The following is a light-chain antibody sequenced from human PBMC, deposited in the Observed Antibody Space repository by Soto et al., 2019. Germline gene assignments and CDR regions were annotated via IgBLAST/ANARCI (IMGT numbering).Light chain of an antibody. V-gene: IGLV2-8*01. CDR1: KNDIGVYDF. CDR3: KSYAGSNTYV. J-gene: IGLJ1*01. CDR2: EVV. Sequence: SVLTQPPSASGSPGQSVTISCTGTKNDIGVYDFVSWYQHHPGKAPRLIIYEVVQRPSGVPDRFSSSKSGNTASLTVSGLQAADEADYFCKSYAGSNTYVFGSGTKVNVL.